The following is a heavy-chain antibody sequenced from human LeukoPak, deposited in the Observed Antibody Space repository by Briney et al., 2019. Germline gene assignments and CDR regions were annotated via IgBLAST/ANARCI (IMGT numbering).Heavy chain of an antibody. D-gene: IGHD5-18*01. J-gene: IGHJ3*02. CDR1: GYMFTSYW. V-gene: IGHV5-51*01. Sequence: PGESLQISSKGSGYMFTSYWIGWVRPMPGKGREWMGIIYPGDSDTRYSPSFQGQVTISADKSISTAYLQWSSLKASDTAMYYCASFPKRGYSYGHHAFDIWGQGTMVTVSS. CDR2: IYPGDSDT. CDR3: ASFPKRGYSYGHHAFDI.